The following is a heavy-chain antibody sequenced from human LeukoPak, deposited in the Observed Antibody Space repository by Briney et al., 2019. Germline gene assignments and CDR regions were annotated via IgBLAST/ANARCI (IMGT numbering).Heavy chain of an antibody. CDR3: ARLVAGYYDSTILDAFDI. CDR1: GGSINSYY. CDR2: IYTSGST. J-gene: IGHJ3*02. D-gene: IGHD3-22*01. V-gene: IGHV4-4*09. Sequence: PSETLSLTCTVSGGSINSYYWSWIRQPPGKGLEWIGYIYTSGSTNYNPSLKSRVTISVDTSKNQFSLKLSSVTAADTAVYYCARLVAGYYDSTILDAFDIWGQGTMVTVSS.